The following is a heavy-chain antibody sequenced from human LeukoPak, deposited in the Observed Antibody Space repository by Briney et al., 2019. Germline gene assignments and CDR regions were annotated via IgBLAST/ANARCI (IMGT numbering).Heavy chain of an antibody. D-gene: IGHD6-13*01. CDR3: ARVPIAAANYYFDY. V-gene: IGHV3-23*01. J-gene: IGHJ4*02. CDR1: GFTFSNYA. CDR2: ISGSDTGT. Sequence: GGSLRLSCAASGFTFSNYAMSWVRQAPGKGLEWVSAISGSDTGTYYADSVKGRFTISRDHSKNTLYLQMNSLRAEDTAVYYCARVPIAAANYYFDYWGQGTLVTVSS.